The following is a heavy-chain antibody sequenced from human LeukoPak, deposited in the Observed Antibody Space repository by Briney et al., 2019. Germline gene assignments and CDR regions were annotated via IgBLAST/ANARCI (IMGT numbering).Heavy chain of an antibody. CDR1: GYTFTSYG. J-gene: IGHJ5*02. D-gene: IGHD2-2*01. CDR3: AGSWGYCSSTSCPAGP. CDR2: INPNSGGT. V-gene: IGHV1-2*02. Sequence: GASVKVSCKASGYTFTSYGISWVRQAPGQGLEWMGWINPNSGGTNYAQKFQGRVTMTRDTSISTVYMELSRLRSDDTAVYYCAGSWGYCSSTSCPAGPWGQGTLVTVSS.